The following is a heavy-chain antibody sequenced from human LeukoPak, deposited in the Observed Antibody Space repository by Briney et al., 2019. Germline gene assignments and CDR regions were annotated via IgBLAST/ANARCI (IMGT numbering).Heavy chain of an antibody. CDR1: GFTFSSYA. CDR3: ARDRVRLPSLNAFDI. J-gene: IGHJ3*02. D-gene: IGHD2-2*01. V-gene: IGHV3-30-3*01. CDR2: ISYDGSNK. Sequence: PGGSLRLSCAASGFTFSSYAMHWVRQAPGKGLEWVAVISYDGSNKYYADSVKGRFTISRDNSKNTLYLQMNSLRAEDTAVYYCARDRVRLPSLNAFDIWGQGTMVTVSS.